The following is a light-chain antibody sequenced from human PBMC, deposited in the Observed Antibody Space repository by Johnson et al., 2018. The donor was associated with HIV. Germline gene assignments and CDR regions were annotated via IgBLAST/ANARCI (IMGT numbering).Light chain of an antibody. CDR2: DNN. J-gene: IGLJ1*01. Sequence: QSVLTQPPSVSAAPGQKVTISCSGSSSNIGNNYVSWYQQLPGTAPKLLIYDNNKRPSGIPDRFSGSKSGTSGTLGITGLQTGDEADYYCGTWDSSLSAGVFGTGTNVTVL. CDR3: GTWDSSLSAGV. V-gene: IGLV1-51*01. CDR1: SSNIGNNY.